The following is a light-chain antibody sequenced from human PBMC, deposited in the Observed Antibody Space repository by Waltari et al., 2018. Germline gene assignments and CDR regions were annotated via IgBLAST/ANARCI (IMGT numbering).Light chain of an antibody. CDR1: QRIISW. V-gene: IGKV1-5*01. J-gene: IGKJ4*01. CDR2: DAS. Sequence: DIQMTQSPSTLSASVGDRVTITCRARQRIISWLAWYPQKPGKAPKLLVYDASSLESGVPSRFSGSGSGTEFTLTISSLQSDDFAAYYCPQYNSYSPLTFGGGTKVEIK. CDR3: PQYNSYSPLT.